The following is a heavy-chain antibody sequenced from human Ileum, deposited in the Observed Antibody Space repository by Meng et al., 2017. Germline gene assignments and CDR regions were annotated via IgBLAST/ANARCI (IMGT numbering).Heavy chain of an antibody. CDR1: GGSIDSNNW. D-gene: IGHD3-10*02. CDR3: ARADYVRYFDL. Sequence: QVQLQESGPGLVKPSETLSLTCAVSGGSIDSNNWWTWIRQPPGQGLEWIGEVYHSGSTHYNPSLQSRVTISIDNSKNRFSLSLNSVTAADTAIYYCARADYVRYFDLWGRGTLVTVSS. J-gene: IGHJ2*01. V-gene: IGHV4-4*02. CDR2: VYHSGST.